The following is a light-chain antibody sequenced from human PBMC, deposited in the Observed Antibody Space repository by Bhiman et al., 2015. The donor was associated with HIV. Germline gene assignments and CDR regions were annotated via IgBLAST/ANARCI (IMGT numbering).Light chain of an antibody. V-gene: IGLV1-40*01. J-gene: IGLJ2*01. CDR1: SSNIGAGYE. CDR2: ANV. CDR3: QSYDASLRGSV. Sequence: QTVVTQPPSVSGAPGQRVTISCTGSSSNIGAGYEVHWYQQLPGTAPKLLIYANVNRPSGVPDRFSGSKSGTSSSLAITGLQAEDEADYYCQSYDASLRGSVFGGGTKLTVL.